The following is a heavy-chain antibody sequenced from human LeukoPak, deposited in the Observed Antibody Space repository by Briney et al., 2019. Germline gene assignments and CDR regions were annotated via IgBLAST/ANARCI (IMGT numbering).Heavy chain of an antibody. CDR1: GFTFSNYA. CDR3: ARMNRGSGDY. CDR2: IIGSGGST. J-gene: IGHJ4*02. D-gene: IGHD6-25*01. Sequence: PGGSLRLSCAASGFTFSNYAMTWVRQAPGKGLEWVSSIIGSGGSTNYADSVKGRFTISRDNSKNTVYLQMNSLRPEDTAVYYCARMNRGSGDYWGQGTLVTVSS. V-gene: IGHV3-23*01.